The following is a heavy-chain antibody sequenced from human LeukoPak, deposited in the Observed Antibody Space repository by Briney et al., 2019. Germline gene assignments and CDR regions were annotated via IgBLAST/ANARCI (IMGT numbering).Heavy chain of an antibody. CDR2: ISYGGSFQ. D-gene: IGHD3-10*01. V-gene: IGHV3-30*01. CDR1: GFTFSNYA. J-gene: IGHJ4*02. CDR3: ARDSTYYYESGSSGPHYFDN. Sequence: AGGPLRLSCAASGFTFSNYAMHWVRQAPGKGLVWVSNISYGGSFQYYVDSVKGRFTISSDNSKNTLYPQLNGLRGEDTAIYYCARDSTYYYESGSSGPHYFDNWGQGTLVTVSS.